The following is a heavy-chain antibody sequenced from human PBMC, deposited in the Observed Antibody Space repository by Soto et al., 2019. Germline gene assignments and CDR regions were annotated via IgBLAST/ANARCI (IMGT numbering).Heavy chain of an antibody. J-gene: IGHJ4*02. Sequence: SETLSLTCTVFGGSISPYFWSWIRQPPGKGLEWIGYIYYTGSSNSNPSLESRVTISVDTSKNQLSLKLSSVTVADTAVYFCARYDTGGYALAYWGQGTLVTVS. V-gene: IGHV4-59*08. CDR2: IYYTGSS. CDR1: GGSISPYF. D-gene: IGHD3-22*01. CDR3: ARYDTGGYALAY.